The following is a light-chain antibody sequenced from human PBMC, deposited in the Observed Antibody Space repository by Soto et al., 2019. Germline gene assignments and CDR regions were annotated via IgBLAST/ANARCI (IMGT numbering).Light chain of an antibody. CDR2: DAS. J-gene: IGKJ1*01. V-gene: IGKV1-5*01. CDR1: QSISTW. Sequence: DIQMTQSPSTLSAYVGDRVTFTCRASQSISTWLAWYQQKPGKAPKLLIYDASSLQSDVPSRFSGSGSGTDFTLTISALQTDDFASYYCQQYMNYATFGQGTKVEIK. CDR3: QQYMNYAT.